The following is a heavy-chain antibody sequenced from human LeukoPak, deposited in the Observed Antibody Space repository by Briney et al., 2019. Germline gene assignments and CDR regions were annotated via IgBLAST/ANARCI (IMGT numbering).Heavy chain of an antibody. J-gene: IGHJ6*02. CDR1: GYTFTSYG. D-gene: IGHD2-2*01. CDR3: ARGHIVVVPAASDPGGYYYYYGMDV. Sequence: VSVKVSCKASGYTFTSYGVSWVRQAPGQGLEWMGWISAYNGNTNYAQKLQGRVTMTTDTSTSTAYMELRSLRSDDTAVYYCARGHIVVVPAASDPGGYYYYYGMDVWGQGTTVTVSS. CDR2: ISAYNGNT. V-gene: IGHV1-18*01.